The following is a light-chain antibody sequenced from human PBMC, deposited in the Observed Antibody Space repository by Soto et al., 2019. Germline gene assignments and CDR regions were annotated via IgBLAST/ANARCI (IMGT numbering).Light chain of an antibody. CDR3: QQYGSSPLT. Sequence: EIVFTQSPATLSSSPGETATLSCRASQSVTNSYVAWYQQKPGQAPRLLIYDAATRATGIPDRFSGSGSGTDFSLTISRLEPEDLAVYFCQQYGSSPLTFGGGTKVDIK. CDR1: QSVTNSY. CDR2: DAA. V-gene: IGKV3-20*01. J-gene: IGKJ4*01.